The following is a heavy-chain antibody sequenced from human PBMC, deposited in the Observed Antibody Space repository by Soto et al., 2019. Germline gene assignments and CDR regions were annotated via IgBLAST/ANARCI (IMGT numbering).Heavy chain of an antibody. CDR3: ARAWRQTTLEVDY. CDR1: GGSISSYY. V-gene: IGHV4-59*01. Sequence: SETLSLTCTVSGGSISSYYWSWIRQPPGKGLEWIGYIYYSGSTNYNPSLKSRVTISVDTSKNQFSLKLSSVTAADTAVYYCARAWRQTTLEVDYWGQGTLVTVSS. D-gene: IGHD3-3*01. CDR2: IYYSGST. J-gene: IGHJ4*02.